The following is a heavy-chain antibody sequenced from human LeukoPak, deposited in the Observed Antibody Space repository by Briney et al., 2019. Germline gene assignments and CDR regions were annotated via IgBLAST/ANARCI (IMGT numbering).Heavy chain of an antibody. CDR3: ARATPFGFGESFDY. D-gene: IGHD3-10*01. V-gene: IGHV4-30-4*08. Sequence: PSETLSLTCTVSGGSISSGDYYWSWIRQPPGKGLEWIGHIYYSGSTYYNPSLKSRVTISVDTSKNQFSLKLSSVTAADTAVYYCARATPFGFGESFDYWGQGTLVTVSS. J-gene: IGHJ4*02. CDR2: IYYSGST. CDR1: GGSISSGDYY.